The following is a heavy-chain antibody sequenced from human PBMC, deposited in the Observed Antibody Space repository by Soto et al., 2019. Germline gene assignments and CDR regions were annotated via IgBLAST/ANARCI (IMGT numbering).Heavy chain of an antibody. CDR2: ISYDGSNK. J-gene: IGHJ6*02. V-gene: IGHV3-30-3*01. CDR3: ARDRGGTVYYYYGMDV. CDR1: GFTFSSYA. D-gene: IGHD1-1*01. Sequence: QVQLVESGGGVVQPGRSLRLSCAASGFTFSSYAMHWVRQAPGKGLEWVAVISYDGSNKYYADSVKGRFTISRDNSKNTLYLQMNSLRAEDTAVYYCARDRGGTVYYYYGMDVWGQGTTVTVSS.